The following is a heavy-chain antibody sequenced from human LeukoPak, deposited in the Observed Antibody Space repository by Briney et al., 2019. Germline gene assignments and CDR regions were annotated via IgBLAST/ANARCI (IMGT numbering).Heavy chain of an antibody. CDR1: GFTFSSYS. V-gene: IGHV3-64*01. D-gene: IGHD4-23*01. CDR3: ARGIRWASDY. CDR2: ITSNGGTT. J-gene: IGHJ4*02. Sequence: GGSLRLSCAASGFTFSSYSMVRVRQAPGKGLEYVSGITSNGGTTYYGNSVKGRFTISRDNSKDTLYLQMGSLRTEDMAVYYCARGIRWASDYWGQGTPVTVAS.